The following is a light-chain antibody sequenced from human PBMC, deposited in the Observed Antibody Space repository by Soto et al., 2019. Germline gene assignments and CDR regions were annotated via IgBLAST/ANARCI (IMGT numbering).Light chain of an antibody. CDR1: SNDVGAYSL. CDR3: CSYGGSYTYV. V-gene: IGLV2-23*02. Sequence: QSALTQPASVSGSPGQSITISCTGTSNDVGAYSLVSWYQQHPGKAPKLVIYEVTERPSGVSDRFSASKSGDTASLTISGIQTQDEADYYTCSYGGSYTYVFGSGTKLTVL. CDR2: EVT. J-gene: IGLJ1*01.